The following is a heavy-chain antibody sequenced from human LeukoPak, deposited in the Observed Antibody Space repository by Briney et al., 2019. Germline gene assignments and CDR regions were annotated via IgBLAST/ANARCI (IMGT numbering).Heavy chain of an antibody. CDR2: ISAYNGNT. CDR3: ARDHRQPAAAFDI. D-gene: IGHD5-18*01. CDR1: GGTFSSYA. Sequence: ASVKVSCKASGGTFSSYAISWVRQAPGQGLEWMGWISAYNGNTNYAQKLQGRVTMTTDTSTSTAYMELRSLRSDDTAVYYCARDHRQPAAAFDIWGQGTMVTVSS. V-gene: IGHV1-18*01. J-gene: IGHJ3*02.